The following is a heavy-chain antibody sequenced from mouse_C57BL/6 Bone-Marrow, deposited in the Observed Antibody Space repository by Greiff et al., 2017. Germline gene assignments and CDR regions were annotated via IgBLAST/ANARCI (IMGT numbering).Heavy chain of an antibody. V-gene: IGHV1-42*01. Sequence: SGPELVKPGASVKISCKASGYSFTGYYMNWVKQSPEKSLEWIGEINPSTGGTTYNQKFKAKATLTVDKSSSTAYMQLKCLTSEDSAVYYCARWGYYWYFDVWGTGTTVTVSS. CDR2: INPSTGGT. J-gene: IGHJ1*03. D-gene: IGHD2-2*01. CDR3: ARWGYYWYFDV. CDR1: GYSFTGYY.